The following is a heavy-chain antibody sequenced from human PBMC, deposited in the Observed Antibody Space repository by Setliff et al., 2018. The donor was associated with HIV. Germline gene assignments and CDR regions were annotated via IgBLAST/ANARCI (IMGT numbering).Heavy chain of an antibody. V-gene: IGHV4-34*01. CDR1: GGSLTGYY. D-gene: IGHD6-13*01. CDR3: ATAPGISYFDY. CDR2: IHHGGAT. Sequence: PSETLSLTCAVYGGSLTGYYWSWIRQPPGMGLEWIGEIHHGGATKYNPSVKSRVTISVDTSKNQFSLQLSSVTAADTAVYYCATAPGISYFDYWGQGALVTVSS. J-gene: IGHJ4*02.